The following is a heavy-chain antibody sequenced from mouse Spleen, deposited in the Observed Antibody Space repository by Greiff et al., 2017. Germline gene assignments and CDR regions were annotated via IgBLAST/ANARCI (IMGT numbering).Heavy chain of an antibody. CDR1: GYTFTDYY. CDR3: ARRFLYYYGSSLDY. CDR2: INPYNGGT. D-gene: IGHD1-1*01. J-gene: IGHJ2*01. V-gene: IGHV1-19*01. Sequence: EVQLQQSGPVLVKPGASVKMSCKASGYTFTDYYMNWVKQSHGKSLEWIGVINPYNGGTSYNQKFKGKATLTVDKSSSTAYMELNSLTSEDSAVYYCARRFLYYYGSSLDYWGQGTTLTVSS.